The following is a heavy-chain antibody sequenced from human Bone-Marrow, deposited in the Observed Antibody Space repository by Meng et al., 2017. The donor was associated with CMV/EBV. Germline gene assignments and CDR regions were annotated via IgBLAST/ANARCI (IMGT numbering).Heavy chain of an antibody. CDR3: ARDWGRGVRYYYGMDV. V-gene: IGHV3-53*01. Sequence: GESLKISCVVSGLIVSSNYMSWVRRAPGKGLEWVSIIYSGGSTYYADSVKGRFTVSRDDSKNTLYLQMNSLRAEDTAVYYCARDWGRGVRYYYGMDVWGQGTTVTVSS. J-gene: IGHJ6*02. CDR1: GLIVSSNY. D-gene: IGHD3-10*01. CDR2: IYSGGST.